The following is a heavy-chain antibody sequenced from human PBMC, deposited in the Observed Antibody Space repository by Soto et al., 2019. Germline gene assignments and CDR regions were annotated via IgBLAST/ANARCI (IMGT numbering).Heavy chain of an antibody. Sequence: EVQLLESGGGLVQPGGSLRLSCAASGFTFSKYAMSWVRQAPGKGLDWVSGISDRGFTTYSADSVKGRFTISRDNSKNTVYLQMNSLRDEDTAFYYCAKGKGTGVTRVGAFDIWGQGTLVTVSS. D-gene: IGHD2-8*02. CDR2: ISDRGFTT. CDR3: AKGKGTGVTRVGAFDI. J-gene: IGHJ3*02. V-gene: IGHV3-23*01. CDR1: GFTFSKYA.